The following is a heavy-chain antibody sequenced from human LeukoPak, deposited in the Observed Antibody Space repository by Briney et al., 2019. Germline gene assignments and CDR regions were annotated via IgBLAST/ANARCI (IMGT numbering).Heavy chain of an antibody. CDR2: INPNSGGT. J-gene: IGHJ4*02. V-gene: IGHV1-2*02. CDR3: AETPSYYYGSGSYYTFSY. Sequence: ASVKVSCKASGYTFTGYYMHWVRQAPGQGLEWMGWINPNSGGTNYAQKFQGRVTMTRDTSISTAYMELSRLRSDDTAVYYCAETPSYYYGSGSYYTFSYWGQGTLVTVSS. D-gene: IGHD3-10*01. CDR1: GYTFTGYY.